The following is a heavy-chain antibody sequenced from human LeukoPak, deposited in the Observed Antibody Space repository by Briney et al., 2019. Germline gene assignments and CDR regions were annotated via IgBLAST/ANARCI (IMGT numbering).Heavy chain of an antibody. Sequence: QLGGSLRLSCAASGFTFSSYSMNWVRQAPGKGLEWVSYISSSSSTIYYADSVKGRFTISRDNAKNSLYLQMNSLRAEDTAVYYCARDPARGYSYGALYWGQGTLVTVSS. CDR3: ARDPARGYSYGALY. J-gene: IGHJ4*02. CDR1: GFTFSSYS. D-gene: IGHD5-18*01. CDR2: ISSSSSTI. V-gene: IGHV3-48*01.